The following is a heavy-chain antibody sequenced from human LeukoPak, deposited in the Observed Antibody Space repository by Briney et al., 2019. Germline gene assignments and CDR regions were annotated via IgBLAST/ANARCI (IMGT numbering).Heavy chain of an antibody. J-gene: IGHJ4*02. Sequence: PGGSLRLSCAASVFTFSTYGVHWVRQAPGKGLEWVACIPSDGSDNYYANSVKGRFTISRDNSKNTLYLQMNSLRSEDTAVYYCAKGLGDYDDFRLGYWGQGTLVTVSS. CDR3: AKGLGDYDDFRLGY. CDR1: VFTFSTYG. D-gene: IGHD4-17*01. CDR2: IPSDGSDN. V-gene: IGHV3-30*02.